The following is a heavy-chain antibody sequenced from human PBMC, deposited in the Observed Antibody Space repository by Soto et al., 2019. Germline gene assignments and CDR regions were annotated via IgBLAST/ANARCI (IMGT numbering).Heavy chain of an antibody. V-gene: IGHV3-30-3*01. CDR2: ISYDGSNK. D-gene: IGHD6-6*01. CDR3: ARDFSSSSRYYYYGMDV. J-gene: IGHJ6*02. Sequence: GGSLRLSCAASGFTFSSYAMHWVRQAPGKGLEWVAVISYDGSNKYYADSVKGRFTISRDNSKNTLYLQMNSLGAEDTAVYYCARDFSSSSRYYYYGMDVWGQGTTVTVSS. CDR1: GFTFSSYA.